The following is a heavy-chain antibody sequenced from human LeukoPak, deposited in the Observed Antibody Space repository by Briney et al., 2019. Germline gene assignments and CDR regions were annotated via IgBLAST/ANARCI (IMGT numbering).Heavy chain of an antibody. CDR1: GYTFTDYY. D-gene: IGHD6-6*01. CDR2: VDPEDGET. J-gene: IGHJ4*02. Sequence: ASVKVSCKVSGYTFTDYYMHWVQQAPGKGLERMGLVDPEDGETIYAEKFQGRVTITADTSTDTAYMELSSLRSEDTAVYYCATVIAARHFDYWGQGTLVTVSS. V-gene: IGHV1-69-2*01. CDR3: ATVIAARHFDY.